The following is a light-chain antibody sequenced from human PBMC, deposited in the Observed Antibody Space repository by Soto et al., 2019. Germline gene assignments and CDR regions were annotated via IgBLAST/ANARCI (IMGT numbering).Light chain of an antibody. CDR2: EVC. V-gene: IGLV2-14*03. J-gene: IGLJ1*01. CDR3: CSYTATAAFYV. CDR1: NTDLGDYNY. Sequence: SALTLPSSVGESPGQPNTITCAGSNTDLGDYNYVSWYRQLPGKAPQLRIYEVCNRPSGVSPRFSGAESANTASLTISGLQAEDEGDYYCCSYTATAAFYVFGTGTKVTGL.